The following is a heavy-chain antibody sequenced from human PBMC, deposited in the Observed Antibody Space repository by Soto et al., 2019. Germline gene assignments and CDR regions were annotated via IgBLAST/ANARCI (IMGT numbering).Heavy chain of an antibody. V-gene: IGHV3-9*01. D-gene: IGHD3-10*01. CDR3: AKDMENGYNPYYYYGMDV. CDR2: ISWNSVSI. Sequence: GGSLRLSCTASGFNFNDYGMHWVRQGPGKGLEWVSSISWNSVSIGYADSVKGRFTISRDNAKNSLYSQMNSLRAEGTALYYCAKDMENGYNPYYYYGMDVWGQGTTVTVSS. J-gene: IGHJ6*02. CDR1: GFNFNDYG.